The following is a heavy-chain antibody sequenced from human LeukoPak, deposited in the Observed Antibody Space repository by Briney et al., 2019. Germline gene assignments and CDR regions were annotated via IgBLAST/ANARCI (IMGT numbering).Heavy chain of an antibody. V-gene: IGHV4-39*01. J-gene: IGHJ6*03. CDR3: ARSRGYFYYFYMDV. Sequence: SETLSLTCTVSGYSISSSSYYWGWIRQPPGKGLEWIGSIYYGGSTYYNPSLKSRVTLSVDTSKDQFSLKLSSVTAADTAVYYCARSRGYFYYFYMDVWGKGTTVTVSS. CDR1: GYSISSSSYY. D-gene: IGHD5-24*01. CDR2: IYYGGST.